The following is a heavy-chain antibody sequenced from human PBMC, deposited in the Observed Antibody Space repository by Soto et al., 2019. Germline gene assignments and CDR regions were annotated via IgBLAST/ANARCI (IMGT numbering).Heavy chain of an antibody. J-gene: IGHJ4*02. CDR3: ARARGETYYYDSSGYYPYYFDY. D-gene: IGHD3-22*01. CDR2: IYSGGST. CDR1: GFTVSSNY. V-gene: IGHV3-53*01. Sequence: GGSLRLSCAVSGFTVSSNYMSWVRQAPGKGLEWVSVIYSGGSTYYADSVKGRFTISRDNSKNTLYLQMNSLRAEDTAVYYCARARGETYYYDSSGYYPYYFDYWGQGTLVTVSS.